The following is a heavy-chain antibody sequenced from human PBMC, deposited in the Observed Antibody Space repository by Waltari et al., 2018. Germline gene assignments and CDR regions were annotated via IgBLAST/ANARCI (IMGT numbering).Heavy chain of an antibody. V-gene: IGHV1-69*10. Sequence: QVQLVQSGAEVKKPGSSVKVSCKASGGTFSSYAISWVRRAPGQGLEWMGGIIPILGIANTAQKFQGRVTITADKSTSTAYMELSSLRSEDTAVYYCASFEAVAGRLGAWGQGTLVTVSS. CDR2: IIPILGIA. D-gene: IGHD6-19*01. CDR1: GGTFSSYA. CDR3: ASFEAVAGRLGA. J-gene: IGHJ5*02.